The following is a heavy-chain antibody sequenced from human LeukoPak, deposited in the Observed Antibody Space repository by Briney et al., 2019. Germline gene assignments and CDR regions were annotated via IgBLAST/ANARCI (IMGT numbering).Heavy chain of an antibody. Sequence: ASVKVSCKVSGYTLTELSMHWVRQAPGKGLEWMGGFDPEDGETIYAQKFQGRVTMTEDTSTDTAYMELSSLRSEDTAVYYCATDTKGIAAAETGAFDIWGQGTMVTVSS. CDR2: FDPEDGET. D-gene: IGHD6-13*01. CDR3: ATDTKGIAAAETGAFDI. V-gene: IGHV1-24*01. CDR1: GYTLTELS. J-gene: IGHJ3*02.